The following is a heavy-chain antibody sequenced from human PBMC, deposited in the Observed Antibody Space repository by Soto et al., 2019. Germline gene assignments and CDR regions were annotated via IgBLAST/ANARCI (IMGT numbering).Heavy chain of an antibody. Sequence: DVQLFESGGGLVQPGGSLSLSCAASGFSFSSYAMSWVRQAPGKGLEWVSTISGTDGKTYYADSVKGRFSISSDTSKHTLYLQMNSLRADDTAVYYCAKWSYLDYWGQGTRVTVSS. V-gene: IGHV3-23*01. D-gene: IGHD3-3*01. CDR2: ISGTDGKT. CDR1: GFSFSSYA. CDR3: AKWSYLDY. J-gene: IGHJ4*02.